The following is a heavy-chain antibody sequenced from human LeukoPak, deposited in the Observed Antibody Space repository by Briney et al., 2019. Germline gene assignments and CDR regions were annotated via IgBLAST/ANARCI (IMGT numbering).Heavy chain of an antibody. CDR1: GGSISSGDYY. J-gene: IGHJ6*02. D-gene: IGHD3-10*01. CDR2: IYYSGST. CDR3: ARGGYYGSGRYIYYYYGMDV. V-gene: IGHV4-30-4*01. Sequence: SETLSLTCTVSGGSISSGDYYWSWIRQPPGKGLEWIGYIYYSGSTYYNPSLKSRVTISVDTSKNQFSLKLSSVTAADTAVYYCARGGYYGSGRYIYYYYGMDVWGQGTTVTVSS.